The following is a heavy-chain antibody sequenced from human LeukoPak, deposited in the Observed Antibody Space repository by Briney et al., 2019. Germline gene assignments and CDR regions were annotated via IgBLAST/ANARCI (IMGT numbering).Heavy chain of an antibody. Sequence: ASVKVSCKASGYSFTNYNIHWVRQAPGQGPEWMGIINPSGDSTSYAQKFQGRVIMTSDTSTNTVYMEMSSLRSQDTAFYYCARDYSPTYYYDTRSFFLYWGQGTLVTVSS. CDR3: ARDYSPTYYYDTRSFFLY. J-gene: IGHJ4*02. V-gene: IGHV1-46*01. CDR1: GYSFTNYN. D-gene: IGHD3-22*01. CDR2: INPSGDST.